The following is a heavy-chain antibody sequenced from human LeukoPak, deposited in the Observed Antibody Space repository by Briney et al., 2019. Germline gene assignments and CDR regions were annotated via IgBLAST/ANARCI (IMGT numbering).Heavy chain of an antibody. Sequence: EASVKVSCKASGYSFTTYGISWVRQAPGQGLEWMGWISAYNGHTNYAQKLQGRVTMTTDTSTSTAYMELRSLRSDDTAVYYCARDPRLSSSWYGDWFDPWGQGTLVTVSS. CDR1: GYSFTTYG. D-gene: IGHD6-13*01. CDR3: ARDPRLSSSWYGDWFDP. CDR2: ISAYNGHT. V-gene: IGHV1-18*01. J-gene: IGHJ5*02.